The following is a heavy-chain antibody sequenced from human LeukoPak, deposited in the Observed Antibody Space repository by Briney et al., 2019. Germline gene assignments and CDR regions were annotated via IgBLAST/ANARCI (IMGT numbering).Heavy chain of an antibody. V-gene: IGHV1-46*01. CDR3: ARSEVAVAPYDY. CDR2: INPSGGST. Sequence: GASVKVSCKASGYTFTSYYMHWVRQAPGQGLEWMGIINPSGGSTSYAQKFQGRVTMTRDTSTSTVYMELRSLRSEDTAVYYCARSEVAVAPYDYWGQGTLVTVSS. D-gene: IGHD6-19*01. CDR1: GYTFTSYY. J-gene: IGHJ4*02.